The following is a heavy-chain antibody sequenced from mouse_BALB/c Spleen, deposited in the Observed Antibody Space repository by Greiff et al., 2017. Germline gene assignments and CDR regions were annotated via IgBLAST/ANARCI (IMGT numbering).Heavy chain of an antibody. CDR3: ARRREGGYDGFDY. J-gene: IGHJ2*01. CDR2: ISSGGSYT. CDR1: GFTFSSYG. V-gene: IGHV5-6*01. Sequence: EVQGVESGGDLVKPGGSLKLSCAASGFTFSSYGMSWVRQTPDKRLEWVATISSGGSYTYYPDSVKGRFTISRDNAKNTLYLQMSSLKSEDTAMYYCARRREGGYDGFDYWGQGTTLTVSS. D-gene: IGHD2-2*01.